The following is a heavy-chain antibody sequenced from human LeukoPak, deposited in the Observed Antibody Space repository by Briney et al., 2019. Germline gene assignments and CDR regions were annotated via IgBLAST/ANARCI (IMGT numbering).Heavy chain of an antibody. D-gene: IGHD2-21*01. CDR2: INPSGGST. V-gene: IGHV1-46*01. J-gene: IGHJ5*02. CDR3: ARDYGDCLDP. CDR1: GYTFTSYY. Sequence: GSVKVSCKASGYTFTSYYMPWVRQAPRQGLEWMGIINPSGGSTSYAQKFQGRVTMTRDTSTSTVYTELSSPKSEDTAVYYCARDYGDCLDPWGQGTLVTVSS.